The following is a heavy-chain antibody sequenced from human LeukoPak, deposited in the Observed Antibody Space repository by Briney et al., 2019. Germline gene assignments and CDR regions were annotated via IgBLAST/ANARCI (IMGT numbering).Heavy chain of an antibody. J-gene: IGHJ3*02. V-gene: IGHV3-23*01. CDR2: ISGSGGST. CDR1: GFTFSSYA. D-gene: IGHD1-7*01. Sequence: GGPLRLSCAASGFTFSSYAMSWVRQAPGKGLEWVSAISGSGGSTYYADSVKGRFTISRDNSKNTLYLQMNSLRAEDTAVYYCAKDRVGELDAFDIWGQGTMVTVSS. CDR3: AKDRVGELDAFDI.